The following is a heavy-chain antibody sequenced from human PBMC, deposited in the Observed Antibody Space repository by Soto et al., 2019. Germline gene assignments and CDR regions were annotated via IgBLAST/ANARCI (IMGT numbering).Heavy chain of an antibody. J-gene: IGHJ4*02. CDR3: ARASTSGYQSHFDF. CDR2: MNLSGDYT. Sequence: SLKVSCKASVYTFTSYYIHWVRQAPGQGLEWMGIMNLSGDYTKYEQRFQGRVTMTRDTSTSTVYMELSSLRSEDTAVYYCARASTSGYQSHFDFWGQGTLVTGSS. V-gene: IGHV1-46*01. CDR1: VYTFTSYY. D-gene: IGHD3-22*01.